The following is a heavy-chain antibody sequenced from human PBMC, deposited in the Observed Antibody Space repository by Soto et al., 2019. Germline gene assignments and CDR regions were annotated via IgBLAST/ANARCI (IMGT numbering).Heavy chain of an antibody. CDR2: IHYSGST. J-gene: IGHJ4*02. CDR1: GGSISSYY. D-gene: IGHD3-3*01. V-gene: IGHV4-59*08. CDR3: ARGHYDFWSGYFATIDY. Sequence: SETLSLTCTVSGGSISSYYWSWIRQPPGKGLEWIGYIHYSGSTKYNPSLKSRVTISADTSKNQFSLKLSSVTAADTAVYYCARGHYDFWSGYFATIDYWGQGTLVTVS.